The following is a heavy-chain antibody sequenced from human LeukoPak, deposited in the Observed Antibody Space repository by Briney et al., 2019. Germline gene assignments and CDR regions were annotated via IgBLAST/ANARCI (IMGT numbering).Heavy chain of an antibody. V-gene: IGHV4-59*08. D-gene: IGHD1-1*01. CDR3: ARGPRVQLERRANWFDP. CDR2: MYNSGST. J-gene: IGHJ5*02. Sequence: SETLSLTCTVSGGSISGSYWSWIRQPPGKGLEWIAYMYNSGSTNYNPSLKSRVTISVDTSKNQFSLKLSSVTAADTAVYYCARGPRVQLERRANWFDPWGQGTLVTVSS. CDR1: GGSISGSY.